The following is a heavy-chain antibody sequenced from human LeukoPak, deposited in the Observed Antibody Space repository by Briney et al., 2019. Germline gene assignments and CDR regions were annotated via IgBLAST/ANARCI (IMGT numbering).Heavy chain of an antibody. CDR1: GGSISSGSYY. CDR3: ASVQDYGDYYFDY. D-gene: IGHD4-17*01. CDR2: IYTSGST. Sequence: SETLSLTCIVSGGSISSGSYYWSWIRQPAGKGLEWIGRIYTSGSTNYNPSLKSRVTISVDTSKNQFSLKLSSVTAADTAVYYCASVQDYGDYYFDYWGQGTLVTVSS. V-gene: IGHV4-61*02. J-gene: IGHJ4*02.